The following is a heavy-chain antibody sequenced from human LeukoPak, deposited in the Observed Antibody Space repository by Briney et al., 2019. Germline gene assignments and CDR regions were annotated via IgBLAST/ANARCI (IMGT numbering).Heavy chain of an antibody. CDR2: IYYSGST. Sequence: PSETLSLTCTVSGGSISSYFWSWIRQPPGKGLEWIGYIYYSGSTNYNPSLKSRVTISLDTSKNQFSLKLSSMTAADTAVYYCARGSYYGSGTYYTVWFDPWGQGTLVTVSS. CDR1: GGSISSYF. V-gene: IGHV4-59*01. J-gene: IGHJ5*02. D-gene: IGHD3-10*01. CDR3: ARGSYYGSGTYYTVWFDP.